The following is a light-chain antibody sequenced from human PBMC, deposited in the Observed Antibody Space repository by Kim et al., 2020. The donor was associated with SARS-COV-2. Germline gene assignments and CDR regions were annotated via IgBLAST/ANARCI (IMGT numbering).Light chain of an antibody. CDR2: VAS. Sequence: DIQMTQSPSSLSASVGDRVTITCRAGQGIRNYLAWYQQKPGIAPKLLISVASTLQTGFPSRFSGSGSGTDFTLTISSLQAEDVATYYCHKYDYVPWTFGRGTKVEIK. J-gene: IGKJ1*01. CDR3: HKYDYVPWT. CDR1: QGIRNY. V-gene: IGKV1-27*01.